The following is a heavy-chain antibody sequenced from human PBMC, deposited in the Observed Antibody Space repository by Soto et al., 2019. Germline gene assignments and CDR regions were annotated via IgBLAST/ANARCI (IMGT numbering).Heavy chain of an antibody. CDR2: ISGYNNNT. Sequence: QVQLVQSGPEMKKPGASVRVSCKASGFALNNYGVTWVRQAPGQGLQWMGWISGYNNNTKLPQRIEARVTLTTNTATNTAYLDSKPHRPDATAVYCRLRGAPYNIRSSRDWFAPWGQGTLVAVSS. J-gene: IGHJ5*02. CDR1: GFALNNYG. CDR3: LRGAPYNIRSSRDWFAP. D-gene: IGHD6-6*01. V-gene: IGHV1-18*01.